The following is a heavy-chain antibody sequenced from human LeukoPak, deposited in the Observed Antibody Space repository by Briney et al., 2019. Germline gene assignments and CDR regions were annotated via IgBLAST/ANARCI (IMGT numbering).Heavy chain of an antibody. Sequence: PSETLSLTCTTSGVSISRFYWSWVRQPPGKGLEWIGNIYSGVPTYFNPSLKSRVIISVDTSKNQFSLNLTSVTAADTAMYYCVQTTGWPGFDYWGQGVLVTVSS. D-gene: IGHD1-1*01. CDR1: GVSISRFY. CDR2: IYSGVPT. V-gene: IGHV4-4*09. CDR3: VQTTGWPGFDY. J-gene: IGHJ4*02.